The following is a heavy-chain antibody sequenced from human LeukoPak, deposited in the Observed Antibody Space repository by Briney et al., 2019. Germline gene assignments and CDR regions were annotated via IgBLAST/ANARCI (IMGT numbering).Heavy chain of an antibody. D-gene: IGHD1-14*01. CDR1: GGSISSGDYY. V-gene: IGHV4-30-4*01. J-gene: IGHJ4*02. CDR2: IYYSGST. Sequence: SETLSLTCTVSGGSISSGDYYWSWIRQPPGKGLEWIGYIYYSGSTYYNPSLKSRVTISVDTSKNQFSLKLSSVTAADTAVYYCARVNTVRYSELYYFDYWGQGTLVTVSS. CDR3: ARVNTVRYSELYYFDY.